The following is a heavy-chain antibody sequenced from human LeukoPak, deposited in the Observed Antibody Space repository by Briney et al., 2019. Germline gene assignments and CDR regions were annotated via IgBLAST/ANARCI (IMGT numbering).Heavy chain of an antibody. V-gene: IGHV4-59*08. D-gene: IGHD6-6*01. CDR2: IYYSGST. J-gene: IGHJ4*02. CDR3: ARHSGAFSISDDC. CDR1: GGSISSYY. Sequence: PSETLSLTCTVSGGSISSYYWSWIRQPPGKGLEWIGYIYYSGSTNYNPSLKSRVTISVDTSKNQFSLKLSSVTAADTAVYYCARHSGAFSISDDCWGQGTLVTVSS.